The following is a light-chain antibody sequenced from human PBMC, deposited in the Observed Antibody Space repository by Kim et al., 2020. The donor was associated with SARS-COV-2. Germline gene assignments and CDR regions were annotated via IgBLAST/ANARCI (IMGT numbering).Light chain of an antibody. CDR2: YDT. V-gene: IGLV3-21*04. J-gene: IGLJ1*01. CDR3: QVWDRSSDQYV. CDR1: DIGTKS. Sequence: APGKPARITCGGNDIGTKSVHWYRQKPGQAPVAVISYDTDRRSGIPERFSGSNSGNSATLTITRVEAGDEADYYCQVWDRSSDQYVFGTGTQVTVL.